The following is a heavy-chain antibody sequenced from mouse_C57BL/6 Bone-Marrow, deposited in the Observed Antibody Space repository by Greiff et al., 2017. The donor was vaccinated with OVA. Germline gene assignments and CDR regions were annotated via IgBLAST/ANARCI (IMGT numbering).Heavy chain of an antibody. CDR1: GFNIKNTY. CDR2: IDPANGNT. D-gene: IGHD1-1*01. V-gene: IGHV14-3*01. CDR3: ARDYYGKGYAMDY. J-gene: IGHJ4*01. Sequence: VHVKQSVAELVRPGASVKLSCTASGFNIKNTYMHWVKQRPEQGLEWIGRIDPANGNTKYAPKFQGKATITADTSSNTAYLQLSSLTSEDTAIYYCARDYYGKGYAMDYWGQGTSVTVSS.